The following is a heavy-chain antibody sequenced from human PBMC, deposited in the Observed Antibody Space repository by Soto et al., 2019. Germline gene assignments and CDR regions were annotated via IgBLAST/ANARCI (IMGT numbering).Heavy chain of an antibody. CDR3: ARQGIGNLHGLVDV. CDR2: VYYNGGS. Sequence: QVQLQESGPGLVKPSETLSLTCTVSGGSIDGYNCAWIRQPPGKALEWVGYVYYNGGSSYNPSLRSRVTLSMDTSKSRFSRQLRSVTAADTAVYYCARQGIGNLHGLVDVWGRGTTVTVSS. J-gene: IGHJ6*02. V-gene: IGHV4-59*08. CDR1: GGSIDGYN. D-gene: IGHD3-10*01.